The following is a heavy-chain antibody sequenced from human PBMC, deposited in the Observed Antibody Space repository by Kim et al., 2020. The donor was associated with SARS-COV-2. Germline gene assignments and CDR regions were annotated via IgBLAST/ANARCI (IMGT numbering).Heavy chain of an antibody. CDR2: INTNTGNP. D-gene: IGHD3-10*01. V-gene: IGHV7-4-1*02. J-gene: IGHJ4*02. CDR1: GYTFTTYP. Sequence: ASVKVSCKASGYTFTTYPLNWVRQAPGQGLEWMGWINTNTGNPTYVQGFTGRFVFSLDKSVRTAYLQISSLQAEDTAVYYCARDGLQDYGTDGTLDHWGQGSLVTVSS. CDR3: ARDGLQDYGTDGTLDH.